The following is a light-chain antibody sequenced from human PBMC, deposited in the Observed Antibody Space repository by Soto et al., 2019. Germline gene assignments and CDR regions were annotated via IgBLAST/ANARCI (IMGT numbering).Light chain of an antibody. CDR1: SSDVGGYNY. V-gene: IGLV2-8*01. CDR3: SSFAGGGNPVL. Sequence: QSALTQPPSASGSLGQSVTISCTGTSSDVGGYNYVSWHQQHPGKAPKLMIYEVTKRPSGVPDRFSGSKSGNTASLTVSGLQAEDEADYYCSSFAGGGNPVLXXGGTKLXVL. CDR2: EVT. J-gene: IGLJ2*01.